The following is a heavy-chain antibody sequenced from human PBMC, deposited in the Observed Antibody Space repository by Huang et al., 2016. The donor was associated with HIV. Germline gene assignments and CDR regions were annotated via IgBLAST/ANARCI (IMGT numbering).Heavy chain of an antibody. J-gene: IGHJ3*02. D-gene: IGHD2-2*01. Sequence: QVQLVQSGVEVKKPGASVKVSCKASGYTFTSYGISWVRQAPGQGLEGMGWLRAYNGVTNDAQNVQGRVTMTTDTSTSTAYMELRSLRSDDTAVYYCARDSPLLGVVIVVVPTAPNAFDIWGQGTMVTVSS. V-gene: IGHV1-18*01. CDR1: GYTFTSYG. CDR3: ARDSPLLGVVIVVVPTAPNAFDI. CDR2: LRAYNGVT.